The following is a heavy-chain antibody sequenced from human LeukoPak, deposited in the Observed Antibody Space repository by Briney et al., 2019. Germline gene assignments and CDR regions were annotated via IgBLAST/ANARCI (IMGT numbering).Heavy chain of an antibody. V-gene: IGHV3-23*01. CDR1: GFTFSSYA. Sequence: PGGSLRLSCAASGFTFSSYAMSWVRQAPGKGLEWVSAISGSAVSTYYADSVKGRFTISRDNSKNTLYLQMNSLRAEDTALYYCAKVRMITMIAYDAFDIWGQGTMVTVSS. CDR3: AKVRMITMIAYDAFDI. D-gene: IGHD3-22*01. CDR2: ISGSAVST. J-gene: IGHJ3*02.